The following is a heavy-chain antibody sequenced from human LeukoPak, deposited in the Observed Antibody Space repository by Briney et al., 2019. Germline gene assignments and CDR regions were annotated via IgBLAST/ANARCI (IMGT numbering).Heavy chain of an antibody. D-gene: IGHD4-23*01. V-gene: IGHV4-59*01. CDR2: IYYSGTT. CDR3: ARDRYGGNSGEFDY. J-gene: IGHJ4*02. CDR1: GPSISSFY. Sequence: SETLSLTCTISGPSISSFYWSWIRQPPGKGLEWIGYIYYSGTTNYNPSLKSRVTILVDTSKNQFSLKVSSVTAADTAVYYCARDRYGGNSGEFDYWGQGTLVTVSS.